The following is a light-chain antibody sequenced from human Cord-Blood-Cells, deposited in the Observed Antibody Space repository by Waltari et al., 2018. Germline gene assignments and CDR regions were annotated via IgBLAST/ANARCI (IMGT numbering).Light chain of an antibody. Sequence: DIQMTQPPSPLPASVGDRATITCRASQSIRSWLAWYQQKPGKAPKLLIYKASSLESGVPSRFSGSGSGTEFTLTISSLQPDDFATYYCQQYNSYSKTFGQGTKLEIK. CDR3: QQYNSYSKT. V-gene: IGKV1-5*03. CDR2: KAS. CDR1: QSIRSW. J-gene: IGKJ2*01.